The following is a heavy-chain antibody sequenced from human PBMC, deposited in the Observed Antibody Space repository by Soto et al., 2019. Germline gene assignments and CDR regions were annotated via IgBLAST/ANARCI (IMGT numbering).Heavy chain of an antibody. CDR2: ISYSGNT. J-gene: IGHJ4*02. V-gene: IGHV4-59*01. D-gene: IGHD2-8*01. CDR1: GGSISNFY. CDR3: ARAPMVLTRSYFDS. Sequence: SETLSLTCTVSGGSISNFYWSWIRQPPGKGLEWIGYISYSGNTNYNPSLKSRVSISVDTSKNQFSLNLTSVTAADTAVYYCARAPMVLTRSYFDSWGQGTTVTVYS.